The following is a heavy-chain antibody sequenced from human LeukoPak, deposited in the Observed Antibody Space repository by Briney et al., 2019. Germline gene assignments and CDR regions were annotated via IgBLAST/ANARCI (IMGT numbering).Heavy chain of an antibody. V-gene: IGHV4-59*01. J-gene: IGHJ4*02. CDR3: ARGDYYGSGSYFDY. D-gene: IGHD3-10*01. CDR1: GGSISSYY. CDR2: IYYSGST. Sequence: SETLPLTCTVSGGSISSYYWSWIRQPPGKGLEWIGYIYYSGSTNYNPSLKSRVTISVDTSKNQFSLKVSSVTAADTAVYYCARGDYYGSGSYFDYWGQGTLVTVSS.